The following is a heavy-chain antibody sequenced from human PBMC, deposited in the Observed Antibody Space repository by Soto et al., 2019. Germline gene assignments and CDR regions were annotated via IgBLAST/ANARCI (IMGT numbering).Heavy chain of an antibody. D-gene: IGHD3-10*01. CDR1: GFTFSDYY. CDR2: ISSSGSTI. Sequence: GGSLRLSCAASGFTFSDYYMSWIRQAPGKGLEWVSYISSSGSTIYYADSVKGRFTISRDNAKNSLYLQLNCLRAEDTAVYYCARAPPSPYGSGSLGSDYYYYYYMDVWGKGTTVTVSS. V-gene: IGHV3-11*01. J-gene: IGHJ6*03. CDR3: ARAPPSPYGSGSLGSDYYYYYYMDV.